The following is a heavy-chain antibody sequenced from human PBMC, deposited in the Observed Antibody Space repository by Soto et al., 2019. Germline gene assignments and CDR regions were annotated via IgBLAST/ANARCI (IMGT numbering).Heavy chain of an antibody. J-gene: IGHJ5*02. CDR2: IYYIGST. Sequence: SETLSLTCTVSGGSISSSNYYWGWIRQPPGKGLEWIGSIYYIGSTYSNPSLKSRVTISVDTSKNQFSLKLSSVTAADTAVYYCASLGILTAYTRCFAPWRHGALLTASS. CDR3: ASLGILTAYTRCFAP. D-gene: IGHD3-9*01. V-gene: IGHV4-39*01. CDR1: GGSISSSNYY.